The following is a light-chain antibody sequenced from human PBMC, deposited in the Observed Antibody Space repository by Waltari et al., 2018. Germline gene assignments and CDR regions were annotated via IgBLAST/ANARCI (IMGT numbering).Light chain of an antibody. Sequence: EIEMTQSPATLSVSPGERVTLPCRARQSVGNKLAWYQQRPGQAPRLLIYGASTRATDISDRFSGSGSGTDFTLTISALQSEDLAVYYCHQYNHWPTFTFGQGTKLQIE. CDR2: GAS. V-gene: IGKV3-15*01. J-gene: IGKJ2*01. CDR1: QSVGNK. CDR3: HQYNHWPTFT.